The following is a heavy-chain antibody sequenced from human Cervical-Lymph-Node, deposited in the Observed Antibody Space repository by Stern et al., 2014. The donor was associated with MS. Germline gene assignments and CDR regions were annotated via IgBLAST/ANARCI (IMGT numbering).Heavy chain of an antibody. Sequence: QVQLQESGPGLVKPSETLSLTCAVSGGSISSRYWGWIRQPPGKGLEWIGLISHSGDTKYNPSLQSRVTLSLDPSKNQFSLNDNPVTAADTAVYYCARLSTAVDFWGQGTLVTVSS. CDR2: ISHSGDT. CDR1: GGSISSRY. V-gene: IGHV4-59*08. J-gene: IGHJ4*02. CDR3: ARLSTAVDF.